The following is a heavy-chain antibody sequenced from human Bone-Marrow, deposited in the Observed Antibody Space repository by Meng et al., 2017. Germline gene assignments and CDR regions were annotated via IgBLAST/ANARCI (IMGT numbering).Heavy chain of an antibody. V-gene: IGHV3-23*04. Sequence: EVQLVESGGVLVKPGGSLRLSCAASGFTFNSYAMSWVRQAPGKGLEWVSGISGGGETTHFADSVKGRFTISRDNSKNTLYLQMNSLRTEDTAVYYCAKGDGYKQLDYWGQGTLVTVSS. CDR2: ISGGGETT. D-gene: IGHD5-24*01. J-gene: IGHJ4*02. CDR1: GFTFNSYA. CDR3: AKGDGYKQLDY.